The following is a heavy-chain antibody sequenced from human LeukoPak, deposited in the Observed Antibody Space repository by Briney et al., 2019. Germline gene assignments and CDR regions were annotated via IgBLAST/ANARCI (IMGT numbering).Heavy chain of an antibody. CDR3: TRESGSYHGNDF. Sequence: ASVKVSCKVSGYTLTELSMHWVRQAPGKGLEWMGGFDPEDGETIYAQKFQGSVTMTEDTSTDTAYMELSSLRSDDTAVYYCTRESGSYHGNDFWGQGTLVTVSS. D-gene: IGHD1-26*01. CDR1: GYTLTELS. V-gene: IGHV1-24*01. CDR2: FDPEDGET. J-gene: IGHJ4*02.